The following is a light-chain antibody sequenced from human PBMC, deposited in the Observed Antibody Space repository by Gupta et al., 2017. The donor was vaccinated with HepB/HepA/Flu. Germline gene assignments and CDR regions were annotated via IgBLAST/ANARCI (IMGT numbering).Light chain of an antibody. CDR3: QQYNNWPPGST. Sequence: DIVMTQSPATLSVSPGERATLSCRASQSVSSNLAWYQQKPGQAPRLLIYGASTRATGIPARFSGSGSGTEFTLTISSLQSEDFAVYYCQQYNNWPPGSTFGQGTKLEIK. CDR2: GAS. J-gene: IGKJ2*02. CDR1: QSVSSN. V-gene: IGKV3-15*01.